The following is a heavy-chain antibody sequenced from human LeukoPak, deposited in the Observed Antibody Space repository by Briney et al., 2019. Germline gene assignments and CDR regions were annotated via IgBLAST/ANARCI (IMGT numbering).Heavy chain of an antibody. CDR2: ISSSSSTI. CDR3: ARADQLAPLDY. D-gene: IGHD2-2*01. CDR1: GFTFSSYE. Sequence: GGSLRLSCAASGFTFSSYEMNWVRQAPGKGLEWVSYISSSSSTIYYADSVKGRFTISRDNAKNSLYLQMNSLRAEDTAVYYCARADQLAPLDYWGQGTLVTVSS. J-gene: IGHJ4*02. V-gene: IGHV3-48*01.